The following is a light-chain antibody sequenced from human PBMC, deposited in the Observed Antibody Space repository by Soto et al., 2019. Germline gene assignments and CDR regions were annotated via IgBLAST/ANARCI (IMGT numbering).Light chain of an antibody. J-gene: IGLJ2*01. V-gene: IGLV2-23*01. CDR3: CSYAYSSVV. Sequence: QSALTQPDSVSGSPGQSITISCTGISSYVGIYNLVSWYQQHPGRVPKLIIYEDSMRPSGVSDRCSGSKSGNTASLTISGLQAEDEADYYCCSYAYSSVVFGGGTQLTVL. CDR1: SSYVGIYNL. CDR2: EDS.